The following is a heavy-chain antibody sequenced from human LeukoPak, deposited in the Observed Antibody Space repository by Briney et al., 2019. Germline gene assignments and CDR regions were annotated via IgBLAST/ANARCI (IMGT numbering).Heavy chain of an antibody. J-gene: IGHJ4*02. Sequence: TLSLTCIVSVGSNSSGGYYWSRIRQPPGKGLEWIGYIYYSGSANYNPSLKSRVTISVDTSKNQFSLKLSSVIAAETAVYYCARSYGSENYFDYWGQGTLVTVSS. CDR3: ARSYGSENYFDY. V-gene: IGHV4-61*08. CDR2: IYYSGSA. CDR1: VGSNSSGGYY. D-gene: IGHD3-10*01.